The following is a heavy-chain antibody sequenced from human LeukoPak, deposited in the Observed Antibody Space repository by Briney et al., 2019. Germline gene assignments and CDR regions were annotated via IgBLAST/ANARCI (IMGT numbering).Heavy chain of an antibody. D-gene: IGHD6-19*01. Sequence: GGSLRLSCAASGFTFSSYGMHWVRQAPGKGLEWVAMISYDGNAKYYADSVRGRFTISRDTSKNTLYLQMDSLTAEDTAVYYCAKGKQWLVGGAFDYWGQGTLVTVSS. CDR3: AKGKQWLVGGAFDY. J-gene: IGHJ4*02. V-gene: IGHV3-30*18. CDR1: GFTFSSYG. CDR2: ISYDGNAK.